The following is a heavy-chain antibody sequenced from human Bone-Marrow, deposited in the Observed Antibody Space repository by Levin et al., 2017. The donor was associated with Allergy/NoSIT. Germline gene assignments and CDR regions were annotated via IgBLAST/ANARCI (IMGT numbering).Heavy chain of an antibody. CDR1: GGTFSSYA. Sequence: SVKVSCKASGGTFSSYAISWVRQAPGQGLEWMGGIIPIFGTANYAQKFQGRVTITADESTSTAYMELSSLRSEDTAVYYCARGIVSTIRRYYYYYGMDVWGQGTTVTVSS. CDR3: ARGIVSTIRRYYYYYGMDV. J-gene: IGHJ6*02. CDR2: IIPIFGTA. D-gene: IGHD2-15*01. V-gene: IGHV1-69*13.